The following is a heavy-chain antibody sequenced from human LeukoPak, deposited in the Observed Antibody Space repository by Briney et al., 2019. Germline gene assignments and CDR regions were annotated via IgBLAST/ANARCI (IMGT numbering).Heavy chain of an antibody. D-gene: IGHD3-16*01. CDR2: ISAYNGNT. J-gene: IGHJ3*02. CDR3: WGDLLKYFAWSDAFDI. Sequence: VSVKVSCKASGYTFTSYCISWVRQAPGQGLEWMGWISAYNGNTNYAQKLQARVTMTTDTSTSTAYMEPRSLRSDDTAVYYLWGDLLKYFAWSDAFDIWGQGTMVTVSS. V-gene: IGHV1-18*01. CDR1: GYTFTSYC.